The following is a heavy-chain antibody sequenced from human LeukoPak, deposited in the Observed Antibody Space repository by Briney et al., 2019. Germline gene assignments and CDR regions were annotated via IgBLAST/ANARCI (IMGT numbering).Heavy chain of an antibody. V-gene: IGHV4-39*07. Sequence: SETLSLTCTVSGGSISSYYWGWIRQPPGKGLEWIGSIYYSGSTYYNPSLKSRVTISVDTSKNQFSLKLSSVTAADTAVYYCAREVAGDGFGESERAEYFQHWGQGTLVTVSS. CDR1: GGSISSYY. D-gene: IGHD3-10*01. CDR2: IYYSGST. CDR3: AREVAGDGFGESERAEYFQH. J-gene: IGHJ1*01.